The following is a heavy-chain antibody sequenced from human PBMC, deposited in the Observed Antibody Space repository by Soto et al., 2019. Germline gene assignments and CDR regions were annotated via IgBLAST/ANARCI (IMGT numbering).Heavy chain of an antibody. V-gene: IGHV3-48*01. D-gene: IGHD5-12*01. CDR2: ISSSSSTI. J-gene: IGHJ6*03. CDR3: ARDETNVDIVATIQGRGNYYYYYYMDV. CDR1: GFTFSSYS. Sequence: GGSLRLSCAASGFTFSSYSMNWFRQAPGKGLEWVSYISSSSSTIYYADSVKGRFTISRDNAKNSLYLQMNSLRAEDTAVYYCARDETNVDIVATIQGRGNYYYYYYMDVWGKGTTVTVSS.